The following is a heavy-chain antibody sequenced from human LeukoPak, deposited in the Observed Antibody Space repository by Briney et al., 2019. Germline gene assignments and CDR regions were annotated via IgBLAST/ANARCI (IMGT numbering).Heavy chain of an antibody. D-gene: IGHD5-18*01. J-gene: IGHJ6*02. V-gene: IGHV3-9*01. CDR3: AKDTGDTAMVSYYYYGMDV. Sequence: GRSLRLSCAASGFTFDDYAMHWVRQAPGKGLEWVSGISWNSGSIGYADSVKGRFTISRDNAKNSLYLQMNSPRAEDTALYYCAKDTGDTAMVSYYYYGMDVWGQGTTVTVSS. CDR1: GFTFDDYA. CDR2: ISWNSGSI.